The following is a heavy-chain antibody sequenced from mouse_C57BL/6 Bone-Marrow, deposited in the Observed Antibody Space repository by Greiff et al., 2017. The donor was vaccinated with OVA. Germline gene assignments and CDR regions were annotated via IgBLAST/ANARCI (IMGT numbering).Heavy chain of an antibody. V-gene: IGHV1-81*01. CDR1: GYTFTSYG. J-gene: IGHJ1*03. CDR3: ARWGGGSYWYFDD. D-gene: IGHD1-1*02. CDR2: IYPRSGNT. Sequence: QVQLQQSGAELARPGASVKLSCKASGYTFTSYGISWVKQRTGQGLEWIGEIYPRSGNTYYNEKFKGKATLTADKSSSTAYMELRSLTSEDSAVYFCARWGGGSYWYFDDWGTGTTVTVSS.